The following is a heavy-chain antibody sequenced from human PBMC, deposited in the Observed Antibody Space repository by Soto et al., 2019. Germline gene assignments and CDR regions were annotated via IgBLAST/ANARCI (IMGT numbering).Heavy chain of an antibody. D-gene: IGHD3-3*01. CDR3: ARVSILEWLLIYNWFDP. J-gene: IGHJ5*02. CDR2: IKQDGSEK. Sequence: PGGSLRLSCAASGFTFSSYWMSWVRQAPGKGLEWVANIKQDGSEKYYVDSVKGRFTISRDNAKNSLYLQMNSLRAEDTAVYYCARVSILEWLLIYNWFDPWGQGTLVTVSS. CDR1: GFTFSSYW. V-gene: IGHV3-7*02.